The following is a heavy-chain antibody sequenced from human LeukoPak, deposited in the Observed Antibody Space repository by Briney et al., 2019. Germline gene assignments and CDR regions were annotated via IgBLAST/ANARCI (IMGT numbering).Heavy chain of an antibody. Sequence: ASVKVSCKASGYTFTGYYMHWVRQAPGQGLEWMGWINPNSGGTNYAQKFQGRVTMTRDTSISTAYMELSRLRSDDTAVYYCARGYPRISANYYYSMDVWGQGTTVTVSS. J-gene: IGHJ6*02. D-gene: IGHD5-18*01. CDR3: ARGYPRISANYYYSMDV. V-gene: IGHV1-2*02. CDR1: GYTFTGYY. CDR2: INPNSGGT.